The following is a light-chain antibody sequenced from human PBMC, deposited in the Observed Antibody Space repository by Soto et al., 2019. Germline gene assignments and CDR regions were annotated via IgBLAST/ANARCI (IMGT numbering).Light chain of an antibody. CDR1: SSDIGSYNL. CDR2: EAT. Sequence: QSAVTQPASVSGSPGQSITISCTGTSSDIGSYNLVSWYQQHPGKAPQLIIYEATKRPSGVSSRFSGSKSANAASLTISGLQGEDEADYYCSSYTGSTTFVAFGGWTKLTVL. CDR3: SSYTGSTTFVA. J-gene: IGLJ2*01. V-gene: IGLV2-23*02.